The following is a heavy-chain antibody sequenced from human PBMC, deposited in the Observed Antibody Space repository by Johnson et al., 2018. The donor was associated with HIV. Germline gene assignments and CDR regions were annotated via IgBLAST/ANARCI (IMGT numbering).Heavy chain of an antibody. Sequence: VQLVESGGGLVQPWGSLRLSCAASGFTFSSYWMHWVRQAPGKGLVWVSRINSDGSSTSYADSVKGRFTISRDNAKNTLYLQMNSLRAEDTAVYCCARGRSSAWGGYEGACDMWRRENVVSVSWDEGVSSGLLSRGQG. V-gene: IGHV3-74*01. CDR2: INSDGSST. CDR1: GFTFSSYW. J-gene: IGHJ1*01. CDR3: ARGRSSAWGGYEGACDMWRRENVVSVSWDEGVSSGLLS. D-gene: IGHD3-16*01.